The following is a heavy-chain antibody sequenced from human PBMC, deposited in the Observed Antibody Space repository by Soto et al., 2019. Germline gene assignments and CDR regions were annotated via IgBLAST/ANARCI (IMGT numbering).Heavy chain of an antibody. V-gene: IGHV1-69*13. D-gene: IGHD2-15*01. CDR1: GGTFSSYA. J-gene: IGHJ6*02. CDR2: IIPIFGTA. Sequence: GASVKVSCKASGGTFSSYAISWVRQAPGQGLEWMGGIIPIFGTANYAQKFQGRVTITADESTSTAYMELSSLRSEDTAVYYCARDGGYCSGGSCFTQKNYYYYGMDVWGQGTTVTVSS. CDR3: ARDGGYCSGGSCFTQKNYYYYGMDV.